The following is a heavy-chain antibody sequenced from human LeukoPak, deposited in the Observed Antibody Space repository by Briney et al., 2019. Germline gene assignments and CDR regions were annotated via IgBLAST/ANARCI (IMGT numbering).Heavy chain of an antibody. Sequence: PGGSLRLSCAASGFTFSSYSMNWVRQAPGKGLEWVSYISSSSSTIYYADSVKGRFTISRDNAKNSLYLQMNSLRDEDTAVYYRARGSEYSSGWLSDYWGQGTLVTVSS. J-gene: IGHJ4*02. CDR2: ISSSSSTI. CDR3: ARGSEYSSGWLSDY. CDR1: GFTFSSYS. V-gene: IGHV3-48*02. D-gene: IGHD6-19*01.